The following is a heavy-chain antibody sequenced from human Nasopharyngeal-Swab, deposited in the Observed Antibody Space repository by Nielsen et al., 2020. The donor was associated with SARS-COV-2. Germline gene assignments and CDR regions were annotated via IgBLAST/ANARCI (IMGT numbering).Heavy chain of an antibody. Sequence: SETLSLTCTVSGGSISSSSYYWGWIRQPPGKGLKWIGSIYYSGSTYYNPSLKSRVTISVDTSKNQFSLKLSSVTAADTAVYYCARGGYSYGFDYWGQGTLVTVSS. CDR3: ARGGYSYGFDY. J-gene: IGHJ4*02. V-gene: IGHV4-39*01. D-gene: IGHD5-18*01. CDR1: GGSISSSSYY. CDR2: IYYSGST.